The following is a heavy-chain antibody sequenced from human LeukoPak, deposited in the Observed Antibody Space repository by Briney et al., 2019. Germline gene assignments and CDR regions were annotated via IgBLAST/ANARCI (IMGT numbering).Heavy chain of an antibody. Sequence: SETLSLTCTVSGGSISSSSYYWGWIRQPPGKGLEWIGSIYYSGSTYYNPSLKSRVTISVDTSKNQFSLKLSSVTAADTAVYYCAGSPLYYYYYMDVWGKGTTVTISS. V-gene: IGHV4-39*01. CDR1: GGSISSSSYY. J-gene: IGHJ6*03. CDR2: IYYSGST. CDR3: AGSPLYYYYYMDV.